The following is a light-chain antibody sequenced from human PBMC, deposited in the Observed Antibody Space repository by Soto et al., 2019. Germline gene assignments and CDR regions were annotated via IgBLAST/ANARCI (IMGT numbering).Light chain of an antibody. V-gene: IGLV4-60*02. CDR2: LEGSGGY. Sequence: QSVLTQSSSASASLGSSVKLPCTLSSGHSSYIIAWHQQQPGKAPRYLMKLEGSGGYNKGSGVPDRFSGSSSGADRYLTISNLQFEDEADYYCETWDSNTRVFGGGTKLTVL. CDR3: ETWDSNTRV. CDR1: SGHSSYI. J-gene: IGLJ3*02.